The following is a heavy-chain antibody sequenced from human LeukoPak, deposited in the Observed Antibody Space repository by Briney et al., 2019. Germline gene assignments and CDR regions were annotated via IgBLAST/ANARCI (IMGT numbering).Heavy chain of an antibody. Sequence: SVKVSCKASGGTFSSYAISWVRQAPGQGLEWMGGIIPTFGTANYAQKFQGRVTITADESTSTAYMELSSLRSEDTAVYYCARGGTGYSYGFDYWGQGTLVTVSS. V-gene: IGHV1-69*13. CDR3: ARGGTGYSYGFDY. D-gene: IGHD5-18*01. J-gene: IGHJ4*02. CDR1: GGTFSSYA. CDR2: IIPTFGTA.